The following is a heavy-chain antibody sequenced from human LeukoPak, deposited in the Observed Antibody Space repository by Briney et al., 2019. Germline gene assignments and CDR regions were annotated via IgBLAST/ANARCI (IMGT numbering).Heavy chain of an antibody. D-gene: IGHD6-19*01. CDR2: ISSRGDST. V-gene: IGHV3-23*01. CDR1: GFIFSNYA. Sequence: GGSLILSCAASGFIFSNYAMSWVRQVPGRGLEWVSTISSRGDSTYAADSVKGRFTISRDNSKNSLYLQMNSVRAEDTAVCAKGPRPDITVAHTVEKWGQGTLVTVSS. J-gene: IGHJ4*02. CDR3: GPRPDITVAHTVEK.